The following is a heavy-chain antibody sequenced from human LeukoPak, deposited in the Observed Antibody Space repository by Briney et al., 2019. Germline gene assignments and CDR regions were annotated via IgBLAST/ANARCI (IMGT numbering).Heavy chain of an antibody. CDR2: ISAYNGNT. CDR3: AATVNYYYYMDV. D-gene: IGHD4-11*01. V-gene: IGHV1-18*01. CDR1: GYTFTSCG. Sequence: ASVKVSCKASGYTFTSCGISWVRQAPGQGLEWMGWISAYNGNTNYAQKLQGRVTMTTDTSTRTAYMELRSLRSDDTAVYYCAATVNYYYYMDVWGKGTTVTVSS. J-gene: IGHJ6*03.